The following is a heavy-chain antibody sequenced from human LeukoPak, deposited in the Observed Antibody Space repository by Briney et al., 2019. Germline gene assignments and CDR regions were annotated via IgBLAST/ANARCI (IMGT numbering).Heavy chain of an antibody. J-gene: IGHJ5*02. D-gene: IGHD5-18*01. CDR2: TYYRSKWYN. CDR1: GDSVSSNSAA. Sequence: SQTLSLTCAISGDSVSSNSAAWNWIRQSPSRGLEWLGRTYYRSKWYNDYAVSVKSRITINPDTSKNQFSLQLSSVTAADTAVYYCARGQRLNGGYSYGLWFDPWGQGTLVTVSS. CDR3: ARGQRLNGGYSYGLWFDP. V-gene: IGHV6-1*01.